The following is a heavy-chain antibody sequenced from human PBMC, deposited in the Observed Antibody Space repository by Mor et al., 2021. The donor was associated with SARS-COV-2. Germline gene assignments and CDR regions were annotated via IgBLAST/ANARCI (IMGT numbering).Heavy chain of an antibody. Sequence: VSGISGGGDVRYYADSVKGRFTISRDNSKNTLYLQMNSLRGEDTAIYFCAKYPLGDAVSRGFDYWGQGTLVSVSS. D-gene: IGHD3-16*01. V-gene: IGHV3-23*01. CDR2: ISGGGDVR. J-gene: IGHJ4*02. CDR3: AKYPLGDAVSRGFDY.